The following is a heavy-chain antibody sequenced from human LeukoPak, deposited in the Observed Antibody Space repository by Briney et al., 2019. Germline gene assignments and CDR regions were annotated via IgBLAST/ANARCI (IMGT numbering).Heavy chain of an antibody. CDR3: ARDNWNYGSSMDV. CDR1: GGSVSSYY. D-gene: IGHD1-7*01. CDR2: IYYSGST. Sequence: SQTLSLTCTVSGGSVSSYYWSWIRQPPGKGLEWIGYIYYSGSTNYNPSLKSRVTISVDTSKNQFSLKLSSVTAADTAVYHCARDNWNYGSSMDVWGQGTTVTVSS. J-gene: IGHJ6*02. V-gene: IGHV4-59*02.